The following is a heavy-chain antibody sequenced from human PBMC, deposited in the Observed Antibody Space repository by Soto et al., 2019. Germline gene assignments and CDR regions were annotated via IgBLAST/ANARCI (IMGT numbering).Heavy chain of an antibody. D-gene: IGHD2-2*01. CDR3: AIYHLELFRFDY. V-gene: IGHV1-18*04. J-gene: IGHJ4*02. CDR2: ISLYNGNT. Sequence: GPEVKKPGASMKVSCKAYDFSFTSHGISWGRQAPGQGLEWMGWISLYNGNTNYAQQFQGRVTMTTDTSTSTAYMELRSLRSDDTAMYFCAIYHLELFRFDYWGQGTLVTVSS. CDR1: DFSFTSHG.